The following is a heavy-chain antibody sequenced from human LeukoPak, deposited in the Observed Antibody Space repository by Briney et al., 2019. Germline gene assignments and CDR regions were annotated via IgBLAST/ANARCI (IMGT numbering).Heavy chain of an antibody. D-gene: IGHD2-2*02. J-gene: IGHJ5*02. CDR2: MNANGGNT. CDR1: GYTFTSYD. Sequence: GASVKVSCKASGYTFTSYDINWVRQATGKGLEWMGWMNANGGNTGYAHNVQGRVTMTRNTSINTAYMELNSLRSEDTAVYYCARGPDCSSASGYTNWFDHWGQGTLVTVSS. V-gene: IGHV1-8*01. CDR3: ARGPDCSSASGYTNWFDH.